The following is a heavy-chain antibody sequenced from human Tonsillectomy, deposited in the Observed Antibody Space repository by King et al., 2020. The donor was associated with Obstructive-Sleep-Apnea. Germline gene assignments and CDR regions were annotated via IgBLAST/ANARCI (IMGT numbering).Heavy chain of an antibody. CDR3: AGDNLGMGYFDL. CDR1: NYSISSAYY. J-gene: IGHJ2*01. V-gene: IGHV4-38-2*02. D-gene: IGHD7-27*01. CDR2: FYHSGST. Sequence: VQLQESGPGLVKPSETLSLTCYVSNYSISSAYYWGWLRQPPGKGLDWIGTFYHSGSTYYNPSLKSRITISVDTSTTQFSLKLSSVTAADTAVYYCAGDNLGMGYFDLWGRGSLVTVSS.